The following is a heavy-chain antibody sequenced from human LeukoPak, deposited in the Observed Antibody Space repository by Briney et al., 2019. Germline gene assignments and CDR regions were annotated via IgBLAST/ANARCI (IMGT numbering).Heavy chain of an antibody. Sequence: GGSLRLSCAASGFTFSGYWMSWVRQAPGKGLEWVANIKQDGSEKYYVDSVKGRFTISRDNAKNSPYLQMNSLRAEDTAVYYCARGGGYDLYFDYWGQGTLVTVSS. V-gene: IGHV3-7*03. J-gene: IGHJ4*02. D-gene: IGHD5-12*01. CDR1: GFTFSGYW. CDR2: IKQDGSEK. CDR3: ARGGGYDLYFDY.